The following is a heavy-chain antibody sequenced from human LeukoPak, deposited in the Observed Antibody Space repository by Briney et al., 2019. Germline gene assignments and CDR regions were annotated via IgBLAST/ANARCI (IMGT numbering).Heavy chain of an antibody. V-gene: IGHV3-23*01. D-gene: IGHD6-13*01. CDR3: AKPARVGAVDY. CDR2: ISGSSGNT. Sequence: GGSLRLSCEASGFIFNGYTMSWVRQAPGKGLEWVSAISGSSGNTYYADSVKGRFTISRDNSKNTLYLQMNSLRAEDTAIYYCAKPARVGAVDYWGQGTLVTVSS. J-gene: IGHJ4*02. CDR1: GFIFNGYT.